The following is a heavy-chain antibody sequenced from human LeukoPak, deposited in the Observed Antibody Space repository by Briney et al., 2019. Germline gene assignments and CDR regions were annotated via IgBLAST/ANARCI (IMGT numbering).Heavy chain of an antibody. CDR3: ARDLVAGLFDN. CDR1: GFTFSSYA. D-gene: IGHD6-19*01. CDR2: ISYDGSNK. J-gene: IGHJ4*02. V-gene: IGHV3-30*04. Sequence: GGSLRLSCAASGFTFSSYAMHWVRQAPGKGLEWVAVISYDGSNKYYADSVKGRFTISRDNSKNTLYLQMNSLRAEDTAVYYCARDLVAGLFDNWGQGTLVTVSS.